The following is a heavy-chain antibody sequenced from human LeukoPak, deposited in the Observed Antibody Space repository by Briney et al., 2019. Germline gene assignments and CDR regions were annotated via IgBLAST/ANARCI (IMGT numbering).Heavy chain of an antibody. CDR1: GYTFTDYY. D-gene: IGHD6-13*01. Sequence: ASVKVSCKASGYTFTDYYMHWVRQAPGQGLEWMGWINLNSGGTNSAQKFQGRVTMTRDTSITTAYMELSRLRSDDTAVYYCARVEIAAAGTGNLDYWGQGTLVTVSS. V-gene: IGHV1-2*02. J-gene: IGHJ4*02. CDR2: INLNSGGT. CDR3: ARVEIAAAGTGNLDY.